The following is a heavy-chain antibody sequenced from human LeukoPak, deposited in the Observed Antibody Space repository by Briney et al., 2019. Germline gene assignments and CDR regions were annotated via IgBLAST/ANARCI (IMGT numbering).Heavy chain of an antibody. CDR2: TYYRSKWLN. CDR3: ARAGGEGFDH. CDR1: GDSVSRNSAG. J-gene: IGHJ4*02. V-gene: IGHV6-1*01. D-gene: IGHD3-16*01. Sequence: SQTRSLTCAISGDSVSRNSAGWNWIRQSPSRGLEWLGRTYYRSKWLNDYAVSLKSRITVNPDTSKNQFSLQLNSVTPEDTAVYYCARAGGEGFDHWGQGTLLTVSS.